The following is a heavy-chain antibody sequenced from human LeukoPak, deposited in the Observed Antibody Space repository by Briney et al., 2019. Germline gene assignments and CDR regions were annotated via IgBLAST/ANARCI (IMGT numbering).Heavy chain of an antibody. Sequence: PSETLSLTCTVSGGTISNYYWNWIRQPPGKGLEWIGYISYSGSTNYNPSLKSRVTISVDTSKNQFSLRLSSVTAADTAVYYCARRGCGYSPWDWGQGTLVTVSS. CDR3: ARRGCGYSPWD. J-gene: IGHJ4*02. CDR2: ISYSGST. CDR1: GGTISNYY. D-gene: IGHD5-18*01. V-gene: IGHV4-59*08.